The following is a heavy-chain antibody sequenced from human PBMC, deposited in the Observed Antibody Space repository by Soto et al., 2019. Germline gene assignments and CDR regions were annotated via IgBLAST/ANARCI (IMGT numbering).Heavy chain of an antibody. CDR3: AKDNSGWSKYFDH. J-gene: IGHJ4*02. CDR2: ISGSGGST. D-gene: IGHD6-19*01. CDR1: GFTFSSYA. Sequence: PGGSLRLSRAAAGFTFSSYAMRWVRQAPGKGVEWVSDISGSGGSTYYEDPGKGQLTISRDNSKNTQYLQKNSLRPEDTAVYYCAKDNSGWSKYFDHWGQGTLGTV. V-gene: IGHV3-23*01.